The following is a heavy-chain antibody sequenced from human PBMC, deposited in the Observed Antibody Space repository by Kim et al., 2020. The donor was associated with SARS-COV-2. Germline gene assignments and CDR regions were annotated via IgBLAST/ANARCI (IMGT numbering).Heavy chain of an antibody. V-gene: IGHV4-34*13. Sequence: KPRGSPNYTPPPKQRVTITEDTAKHQFSLKLSSVTAADTAVYYCAGVYDYWGQGTLVTVSS. CDR3: AGVYDY. CDR2: KPRGSP. J-gene: IGHJ4*02.